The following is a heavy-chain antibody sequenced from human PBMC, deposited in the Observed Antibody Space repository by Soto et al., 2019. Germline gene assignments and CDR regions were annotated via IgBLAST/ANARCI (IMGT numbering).Heavy chain of an antibody. CDR1: GFTFSSDE. V-gene: IGHV3-48*03. CDR2: ISSSGSTI. CDR3: AREYSSGSGYYYGMDV. D-gene: IGHD6-19*01. J-gene: IGHJ6*02. Sequence: GGSLRLSCAASGFTFSSDEMNWVRQAPGKGLEWVSYISSSGSTIYYADSVKGRFTISRDNAKNSLYLQMNSLRAEDTAVYYCAREYSSGSGYYYGMDVWGQGTTVTVSS.